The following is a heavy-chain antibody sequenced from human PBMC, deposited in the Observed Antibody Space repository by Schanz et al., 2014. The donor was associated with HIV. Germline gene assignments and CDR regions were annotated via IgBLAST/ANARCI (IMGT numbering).Heavy chain of an antibody. V-gene: IGHV3-9*01. Sequence: EVQLVESGGGLVQPGRSLRLSCAASGFTFDDYAMHWVRQVPGKGLEWLSGITWNSGSKGYADSVKGRFTISRDNAKNSLYLQMNSLRAEDTALYYCAKETEQLRYLGYFDYWGQGTLVTVSS. CDR2: ITWNSGSK. CDR3: AKETEQLRYLGYFDY. CDR1: GFTFDDYA. J-gene: IGHJ4*02. D-gene: IGHD3-9*01.